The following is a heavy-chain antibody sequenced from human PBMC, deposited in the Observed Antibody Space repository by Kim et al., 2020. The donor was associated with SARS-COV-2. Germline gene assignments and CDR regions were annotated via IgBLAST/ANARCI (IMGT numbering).Heavy chain of an antibody. J-gene: IGHJ4*02. D-gene: IGHD3-10*01. V-gene: IGHV1-3*01. Sequence: ASVKVSCKASGYTFTSYAMHWVRQAPGQRLEWMGWINAGNGNTKYSQKFQGRVTITRDTSASTAYMELSSLRSEDTAVYYCARGGPYYYGSGSYHLHWGQGTLVTVSS. CDR2: INAGNGNT. CDR3: ARGGPYYYGSGSYHLH. CDR1: GYTFTSYA.